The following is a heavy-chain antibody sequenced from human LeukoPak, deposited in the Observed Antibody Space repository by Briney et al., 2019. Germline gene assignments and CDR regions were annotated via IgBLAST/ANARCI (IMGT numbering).Heavy chain of an antibody. V-gene: IGHV1-8*01. Sequence: ASVKVSCKASGYTFTSYDINWVRQATGQGLEWMGWMNPNSGNTGYAQKFQGRVTMTRNTSISTAYMELSSLRSEDTAVYYCARVPFNGLLNYDFYPHYYYYGMDVWGQGTTVTVSS. CDR2: MNPNSGNT. CDR3: ARVPFNGLLNYDFYPHYYYYGMDV. J-gene: IGHJ6*02. CDR1: GYTFTSYD. D-gene: IGHD3-3*01.